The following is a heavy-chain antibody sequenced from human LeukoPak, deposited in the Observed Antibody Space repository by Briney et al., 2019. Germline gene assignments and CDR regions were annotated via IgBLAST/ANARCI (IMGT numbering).Heavy chain of an antibody. CDR3: ATSSSSLVFDY. D-gene: IGHD6-6*01. Sequence: GGSLRLSCAASGFTVSSNYMSWGRQAPGEGLERVSVIYRGGSTYYAASVKGRFTISRDNSKTSLYLRMSSLRAEDTTVYYCATSSSSLVFDYWGQGTLVTVSS. J-gene: IGHJ4*02. CDR1: GFTVSSNY. CDR2: IYRGGST. V-gene: IGHV3-66*02.